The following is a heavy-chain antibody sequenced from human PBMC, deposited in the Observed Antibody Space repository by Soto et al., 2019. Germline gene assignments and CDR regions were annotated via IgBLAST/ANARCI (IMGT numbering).Heavy chain of an antibody. CDR3: HGSGY. CDR1: GFTVTTNY. D-gene: IGHD3-10*01. V-gene: IGHV3-53*01. J-gene: IGHJ4*02. Sequence: GGSLRLSCEVYGFTVTTNYMSWVRQAPGKGLEWVSVIYTDGTIYYADSVKGRFTISRDISKNTVYLKMNNLRVEDTALYYCHGSGYWGQGTPVTVSS. CDR2: IYTDGTI.